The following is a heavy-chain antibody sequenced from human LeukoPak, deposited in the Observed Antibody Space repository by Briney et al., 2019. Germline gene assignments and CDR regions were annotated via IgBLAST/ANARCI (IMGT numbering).Heavy chain of an antibody. V-gene: IGHV3-48*03. CDR2: IISSGSSI. CDR1: GFTFSSYE. D-gene: IGHD2-15*01. J-gene: IGHJ4*02. CDR3: ATDGYCSGGSCPIAASDY. Sequence: GGSLRLSCAASGFTFSSYEMNWVRQAPGKGLEWVSYIISSGSSIYYADSVKGRFTISRDNAKNSLYLQMNSLRVEDTAVYYCATDGYCSGGSCPIAASDYWGQGTLVTVSS.